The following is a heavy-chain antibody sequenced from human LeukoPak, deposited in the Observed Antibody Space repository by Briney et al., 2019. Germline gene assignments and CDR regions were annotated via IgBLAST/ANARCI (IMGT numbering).Heavy chain of an antibody. CDR3: ANALGIGIVVNGAFDI. D-gene: IGHD1-26*01. J-gene: IGHJ3*02. Sequence: GGSLRLSCAASGFTFSSYAMSWVRQAPGKGLEWVSAISGSGGSTYYADSVKGRFTISRDNSKNTLYLQMNSLRAEDTAVYYCANALGIGIVVNGAFDIWGQGTMVTVSS. CDR1: GFTFSSYA. CDR2: ISGSGGST. V-gene: IGHV3-23*01.